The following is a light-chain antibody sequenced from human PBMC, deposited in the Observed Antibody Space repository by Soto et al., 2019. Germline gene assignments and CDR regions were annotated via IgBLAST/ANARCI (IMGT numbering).Light chain of an antibody. CDR2: YAS. Sequence: DIQLTQSPSILSASVGDRVTITCRASQSVRSWLAWYQQKPGKAPNLLIYYASNLASGVPSRFSGSGSGTEYTLSISSLQPEDFVTYFCQQYNSHSLYSFGQGTKLEIK. CDR1: QSVRSW. CDR3: QQYNSHSLYS. V-gene: IGKV1-5*01. J-gene: IGKJ2*01.